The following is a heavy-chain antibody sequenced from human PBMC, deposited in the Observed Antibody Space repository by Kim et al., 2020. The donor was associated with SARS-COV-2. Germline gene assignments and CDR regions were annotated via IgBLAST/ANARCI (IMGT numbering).Heavy chain of an antibody. J-gene: IGHJ6*02. CDR3: ARDRVVVVPAATHPSRWYYGMDV. Sequence: SETLSLTCTVSGGSISSGDYYWSWIRQPPGKGLEWIGYIYYSGSTYYNPSLKSRVTISVDTSKNQFSLKLSSVTAADTAVYYCARDRVVVVPAATHPSRWYYGMDVWGQGTTVTVSS. CDR1: GGSISSGDYY. V-gene: IGHV4-30-4*01. CDR2: IYYSGST. D-gene: IGHD2-2*01.